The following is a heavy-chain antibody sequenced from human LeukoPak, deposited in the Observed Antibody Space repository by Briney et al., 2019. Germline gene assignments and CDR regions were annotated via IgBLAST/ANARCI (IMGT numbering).Heavy chain of an antibody. V-gene: IGHV1-2*02. D-gene: IGHD3-22*01. CDR1: GYTFTGYY. J-gene: IGHJ3*02. Sequence: ASVKVSCKASGYTFTGYYMHWVRQAPGQGLEWMGWINPNSGDTNYAQKFQGRVTMTRDTSISTAYMELSRLRSDDTAVYYCASRAAMIPPGVDIWGQGTMVTVSS. CDR2: INPNSGDT. CDR3: ASRAAMIPPGVDI.